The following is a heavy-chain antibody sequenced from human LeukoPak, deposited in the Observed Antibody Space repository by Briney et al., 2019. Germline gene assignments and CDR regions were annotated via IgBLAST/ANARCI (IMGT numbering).Heavy chain of an antibody. Sequence: HGVSLQISCKGSGYTFTTYWIGWVRQMPGKGLEWMGIIYPGDSDIRYSPSSQGQVTISADKSTSTAYLQWSSLKASDTAMYYCVRLASDSRSFDYWGQGTLVTVSS. D-gene: IGHD3-22*01. CDR2: IYPGDSDI. V-gene: IGHV5-51*01. J-gene: IGHJ4*02. CDR1: GYTFTTYW. CDR3: VRLASDSRSFDY.